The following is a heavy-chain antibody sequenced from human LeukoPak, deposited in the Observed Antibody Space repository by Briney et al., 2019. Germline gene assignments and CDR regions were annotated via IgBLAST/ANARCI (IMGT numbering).Heavy chain of an antibody. J-gene: IGHJ4*02. D-gene: IGHD5-24*01. V-gene: IGHV3-7*01. CDR2: IKQDGSEK. CDR3: AREGRKMATIRGFYDY. CDR1: GFTFSSYW. Sequence: PGGSLRLSCAASGFTFSSYWMSWVRQAPGKGLEWVANIKQDGSEKYYVDSVKGRFTISRDNAKNSLYLQMNSLRAEDTAVYYCAREGRKMATIRGFYDYWGQGTLVTVSS.